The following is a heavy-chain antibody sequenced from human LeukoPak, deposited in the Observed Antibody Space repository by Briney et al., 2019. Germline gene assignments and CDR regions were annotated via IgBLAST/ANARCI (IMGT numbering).Heavy chain of an antibody. V-gene: IGHV4-39*07. CDR1: GGSISSSSYY. J-gene: IGHJ4*02. Sequence: PSETLSLTCTVSGGSISSSSYYWGWIRQPPGKGLEWIGSIYYSGSTYYNPSLKSRVTISVDTSKNQFSLKLSSVTAADTAVYYCASSSGWYLRFFDYWGQGTPVTVSS. D-gene: IGHD6-19*01. CDR3: ASSSGWYLRFFDY. CDR2: IYYSGST.